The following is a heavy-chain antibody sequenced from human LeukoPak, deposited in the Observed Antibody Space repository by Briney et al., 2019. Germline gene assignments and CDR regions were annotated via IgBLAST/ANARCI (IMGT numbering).Heavy chain of an antibody. J-gene: IGHJ5*02. CDR1: GFTFSSYG. CDR3: ARDSVWLREP. CDR2: IWYDGSNK. D-gene: IGHD5-12*01. Sequence: PGRSLRLSCAASGFTFSSYGMHWVRQAPGKGLEWVAVIWYDGSNKYYADSVKGRFTISRDSSKNTLYLQMNSLRAKDTAVYYCARDSVWLREPWGQGTLVTVSS. V-gene: IGHV3-33*01.